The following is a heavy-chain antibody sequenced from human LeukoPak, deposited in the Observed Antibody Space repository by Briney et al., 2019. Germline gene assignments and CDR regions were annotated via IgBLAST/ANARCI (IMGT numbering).Heavy chain of an antibody. J-gene: IGHJ6*02. CDR1: GGSISSYY. V-gene: IGHV4-59*01. CDR2: IYYSGST. CDR3: AAITGGMDV. Sequence: SETLSLTCTVSGGSISSYYWSWIRQPPGKGLEWIGYIYYSGSTNYNPSLKSRVTISVDTSKSQFSLKLSSVTAADTAVYYCAAITGGMDVWGQGTTVTVSS. D-gene: IGHD5-12*01.